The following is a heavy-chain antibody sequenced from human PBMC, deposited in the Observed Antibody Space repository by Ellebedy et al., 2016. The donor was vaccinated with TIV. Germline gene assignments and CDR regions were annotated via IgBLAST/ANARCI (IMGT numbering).Heavy chain of an antibody. Sequence: GSLRLSCAVYGGSFSGYYWSWIRQPPGKGLEWIGEINHSGSTNYNPSLKSRVTISVDTSKNQFSLKLSSVTAADTAVYYCASYYGSGRGKKPNDYWGQGTLVTVSS. V-gene: IGHV4-34*01. D-gene: IGHD3-10*01. CDR3: ASYYGSGRGKKPNDY. CDR2: INHSGST. CDR1: GGSFSGYY. J-gene: IGHJ4*02.